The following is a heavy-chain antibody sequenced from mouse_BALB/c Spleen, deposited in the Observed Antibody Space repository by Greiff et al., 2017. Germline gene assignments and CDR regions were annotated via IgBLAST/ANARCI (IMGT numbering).Heavy chain of an antibody. D-gene: IGHD2-3*01. J-gene: IGHJ2*01. CDR1: GYTFTSYY. CDR2: IYPGNVNT. Sequence: QVQLQQSGPELVKPGASVRISCKASGYTFTSYYIHWVKQRPGQGLEWIGWIYPGNVNTKYNEKFKGKATLTADKSSSTAYMQLSSLTSEDSAVYFCARGMIVFDYWGQGTTLTVSS. V-gene: IGHV1S56*01. CDR3: ARGMIVFDY.